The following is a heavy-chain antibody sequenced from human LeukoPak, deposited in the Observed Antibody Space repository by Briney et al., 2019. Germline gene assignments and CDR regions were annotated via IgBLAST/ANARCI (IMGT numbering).Heavy chain of an antibody. CDR2: IKEDGSEK. CDR3: ALNPDYYGSGSFDY. J-gene: IGHJ4*02. D-gene: IGHD3-10*01. CDR1: GVTFSSYW. Sequence: GGSLRLSCAASGVTFSSYWMSWVRQAPGKGLEWVADIKEDGSEKYYVDSVKGRFTISRDNAKNSLYLQMNSLRVKDTAVYYCALNPDYYGSGSFDYWGQGTLVTVSS. V-gene: IGHV3-7*01.